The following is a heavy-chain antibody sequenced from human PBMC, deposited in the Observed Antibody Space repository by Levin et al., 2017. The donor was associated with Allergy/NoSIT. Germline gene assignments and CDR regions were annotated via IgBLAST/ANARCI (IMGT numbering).Heavy chain of an antibody. V-gene: IGHV3-33*01. CDR3: VRDGPLETSGDHFEY. D-gene: IGHD2-21*02. J-gene: IGHJ4*02. CDR2: IWYDGSNK. CDR1: GFSFSGYG. Sequence: SCAASGFSFSGYGMHWVRQAPGRGLEWVAFIWYDGSNKYYADSVKGRCTISRDNSKNTVYLQMNSLRAEDTAIYYCVRDGPLETSGDHFEYWGQGTQVTVSS.